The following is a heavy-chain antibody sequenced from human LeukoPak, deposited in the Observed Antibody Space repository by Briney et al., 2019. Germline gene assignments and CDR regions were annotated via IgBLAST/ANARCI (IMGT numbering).Heavy chain of an antibody. V-gene: IGHV3-21*01. CDR2: SSSSSSYI. Sequence: GGSLRLSCAASGFTLSSYSMNWVRQAPGKGLEWVSSSSSSSSYIYYADSVKGRFTISRDNAKNSLYLQMNSLRAEDTAVYYCARAPRGYYDSSGYYPPFDYWGQGTLVTVSS. J-gene: IGHJ4*02. D-gene: IGHD3-22*01. CDR3: ARAPRGYYDSSGYYPPFDY. CDR1: GFTLSSYS.